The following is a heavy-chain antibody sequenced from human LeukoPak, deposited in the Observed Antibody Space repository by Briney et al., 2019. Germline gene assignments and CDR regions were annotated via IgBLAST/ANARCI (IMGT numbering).Heavy chain of an antibody. CDR1: GFTFSNYG. D-gene: IGHD3-10*01. CDR2: TDTSGNYI. V-gene: IGHV3-21*06. CDR3: ARGRSITLLRGVAMSDGFDI. Sequence: GGSLRLSCAASGFTFSNYGMNWVRQAPGKGLEWVSFTDTSGNYIYYGDSVKGRFTISRDNARNLLFLQMNGLRAEDTAVYYCARGRSITLLRGVAMSDGFDIWGQGAMVAVSS. J-gene: IGHJ3*02.